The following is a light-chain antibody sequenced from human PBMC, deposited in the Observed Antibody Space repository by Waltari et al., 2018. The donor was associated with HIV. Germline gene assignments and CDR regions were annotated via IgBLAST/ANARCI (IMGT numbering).Light chain of an antibody. CDR1: QDIRNN. J-gene: IGKJ1*01. Sequence: DIQMTQSPSSLSASVGDRVTITCRASQDIRNNLGWYQLKPGKAPKRLISAASSLQSGVPSRFSGSGSGTEFTLTISSLQPEDSATYFCLQHNYYPWTFGQETKVEVK. V-gene: IGKV1-17*01. CDR3: LQHNYYPWT. CDR2: AAS.